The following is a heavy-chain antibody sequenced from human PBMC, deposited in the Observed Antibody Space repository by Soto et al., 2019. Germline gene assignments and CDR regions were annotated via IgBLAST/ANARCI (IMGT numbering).Heavy chain of an antibody. V-gene: IGHV4-39*01. Sequence: QVQLHESGPGLVRPSETLSLTCNVSGVSLSESIEHWGWIRQSPGKGLEWIGRIYKTGHTASKESLKSRVIIAIDTSKKQFSLNFASVTAEDTAVYYCARHGGAAHGFSGGTWFDPWGQGILVTVSS. CDR2: IYKTGHT. CDR3: ARHGGAAHGFSGGTWFDP. CDR1: GVSLSESIEH. J-gene: IGHJ5*02. D-gene: IGHD6-13*01.